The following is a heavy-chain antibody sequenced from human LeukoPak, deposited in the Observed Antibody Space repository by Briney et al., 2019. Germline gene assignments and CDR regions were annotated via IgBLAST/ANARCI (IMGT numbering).Heavy chain of an antibody. V-gene: IGHV1-69*04. CDR3: ARGRNYNDSSGLDY. CDR2: IIPILGIA. CDR1: GGTFSSYA. D-gene: IGHD3-22*01. Sequence: VKVSCKASGGTFSSYAISWVRQAPGQGLAWMGRIIPILGIANYAQKFQGRVTITADKSTSTAYMELSSLRSEDTAVYYCARGRNYNDSSGLDYWGQGTLVTVSS. J-gene: IGHJ4*02.